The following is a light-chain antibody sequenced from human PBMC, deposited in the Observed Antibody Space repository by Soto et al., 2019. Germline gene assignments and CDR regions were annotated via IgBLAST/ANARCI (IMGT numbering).Light chain of an antibody. CDR3: NSYTSKSTGV. V-gene: IGLV2-14*01. CDR2: EVS. Sequence: QSALTQPASVSGSPGQAITISCTGTSSDVGCYNYVSWYQQHPGKAPKLRIYEVSNRPSGVSNRFSGSKSVNTASLTISGLQAEDEADYYCNSYTSKSTGVFGTGTKLTVL. CDR1: SSDVGCYNY. J-gene: IGLJ1*01.